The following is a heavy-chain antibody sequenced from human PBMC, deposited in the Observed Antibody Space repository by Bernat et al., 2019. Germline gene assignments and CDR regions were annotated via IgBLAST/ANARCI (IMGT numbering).Heavy chain of an antibody. J-gene: IGHJ4*02. D-gene: IGHD3-10*01. CDR2: IKSKTDGGTA. CDR1: GFTFSNTW. CDR3: ARDVGSGSPGDY. Sequence: EVQLVESGGGLVKPGGSLRLSCAASGFTFSNTWMNWVRQAPGRGLEFVGRIKSKTDGGTAEYPAPVKDRFTISRDDSKNTLYLQMNSLRAEDTAVYYCARDVGSGSPGDYWGQGTLVTVSS. V-gene: IGHV3-15*01.